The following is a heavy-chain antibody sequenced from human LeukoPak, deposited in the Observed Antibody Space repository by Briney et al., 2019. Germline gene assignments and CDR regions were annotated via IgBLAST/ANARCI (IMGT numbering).Heavy chain of an antibody. V-gene: IGHV4-34*01. D-gene: IGHD3-10*01. CDR3: ARCDPYGSGSYYKSRAFDI. CDR2: INHSGST. CDR1: GGSFSGYY. J-gene: IGHJ3*02. Sequence: SETLSLTCAVYGGSFSGYYWSWIRQPPGKGLEWIGEINHSGSTNYNPSLKSRVTISVDTSKNQFSLKLSSVTAADTAVYYCARCDPYGSGSYYKSRAFDIWGQGTMVTVSS.